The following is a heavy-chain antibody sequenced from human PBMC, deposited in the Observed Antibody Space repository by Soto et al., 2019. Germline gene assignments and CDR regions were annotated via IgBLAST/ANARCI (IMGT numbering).Heavy chain of an antibody. Sequence: GGSLRLSCAASGFTFSSYAMSWVRQAPGKGLEWVSGISGSGGSTYYADSVKGRFTISRDNSKNTLYLQMNSLRSEDTAVYYCAALRYSDPRGDYWGQGTLVTVSS. D-gene: IGHD1-26*01. CDR2: ISGSGGST. CDR1: GFTFSSYA. J-gene: IGHJ4*02. CDR3: AALRYSDPRGDY. V-gene: IGHV3-23*01.